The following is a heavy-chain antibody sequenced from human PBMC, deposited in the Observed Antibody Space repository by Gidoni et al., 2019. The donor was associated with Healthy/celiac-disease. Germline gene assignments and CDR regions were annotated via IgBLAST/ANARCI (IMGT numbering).Heavy chain of an antibody. CDR1: GGSISSGGYY. D-gene: IGHD6-19*01. CDR3: ARVSRSVAGTLYYFDY. Sequence: QVQLQESGPGLVKPSQTLSLTCTVSGGSISSGGYYWSWIRQHPGKGLEWIGYIYYSGSTYYNPSLKSRVTISVDTSKNQFSLKLSSVTAADTAVYYCARVSRSVAGTLYYFDYWGQGTLVTVSS. J-gene: IGHJ4*02. CDR2: IYYSGST. V-gene: IGHV4-31*03.